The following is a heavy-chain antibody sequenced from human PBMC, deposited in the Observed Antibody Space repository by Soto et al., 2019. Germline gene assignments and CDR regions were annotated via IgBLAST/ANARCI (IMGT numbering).Heavy chain of an antibody. CDR3: SKDKRAKGLDVWGESLDV. D-gene: IGHD3-16*01. CDR2: VSCDGDST. CDR1: GFTCDDYP. Sequence: EVQLVESGGAVVQPGGSLRLSCAASGFTCDDYPMHWVRQAPGKGLDLVSLVSCDGDSTSLADSVKGRFTVSRDNNKNSLYLQMNSLRTEDTALYFCSKDKRAKGLDVWGESLDVWGQGTMVTVSS. J-gene: IGHJ3*01. V-gene: IGHV3-43*01.